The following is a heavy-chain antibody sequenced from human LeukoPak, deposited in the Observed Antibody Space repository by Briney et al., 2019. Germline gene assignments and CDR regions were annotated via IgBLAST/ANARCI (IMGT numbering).Heavy chain of an antibody. CDR1: GYTFTSYG. V-gene: IGHV1-18*01. D-gene: IGHD3-10*01. CDR3: AREFVVTMVRATGGWFDP. CDR2: ISAYNGNT. J-gene: IGHJ5*02. Sequence: ASVKVSCKASGYTFTSYGISWVRQAPGQGLEWMGWISAYNGNTNYAQKFQGRVTMTRDTSISTAYMELSRLRSDDTAVYYCAREFVVTMVRATGGWFDPWGQGTLVTVSS.